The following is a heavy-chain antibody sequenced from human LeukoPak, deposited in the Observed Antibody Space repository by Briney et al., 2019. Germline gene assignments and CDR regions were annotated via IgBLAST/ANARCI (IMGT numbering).Heavy chain of an antibody. D-gene: IGHD2-2*02. Sequence: GGSLRLSCAASGFTFSSYAMHWVRQAPGKGLEWVAVISYDGSNKYYADSVKGRFTISRDNAKNSLYLQMNSLRAEDTAVYYCARDSLPAAIHPGDNWFDPWGQGTLVTVSS. J-gene: IGHJ5*02. CDR2: ISYDGSNK. CDR3: ARDSLPAAIHPGDNWFDP. V-gene: IGHV3-30-3*01. CDR1: GFTFSSYA.